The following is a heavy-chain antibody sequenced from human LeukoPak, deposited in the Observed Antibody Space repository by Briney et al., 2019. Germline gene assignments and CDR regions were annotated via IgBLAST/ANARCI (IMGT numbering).Heavy chain of an antibody. CDR1: GGSISSYY. CDR3: ARSVQVAATANYYYYGMDV. V-gene: IGHV4-59*01. Sequence: SETLSLTCTVSGGSISSYYWSWIRQPPGKGLEWTGYIYYSGSTNYNPSLKSRVTISVDTSKNQFSLKLSSVTAADTAVYYCARSVQVAATANYYYYGMDVWGQGTTVTVSS. D-gene: IGHD2-15*01. J-gene: IGHJ6*02. CDR2: IYYSGST.